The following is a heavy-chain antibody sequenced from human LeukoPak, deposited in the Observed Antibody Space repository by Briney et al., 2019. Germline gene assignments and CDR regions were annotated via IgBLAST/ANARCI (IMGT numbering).Heavy chain of an antibody. CDR3: ARESILGAFDI. J-gene: IGHJ3*02. CDR1: GFSFRDYH. CDR2: ISTDSVYT. D-gene: IGHD2-15*01. Sequence: GSLRLSCAASGFSFRDYHMSWIRQAPGKGLEWVSYISTDSVYTNYADPVKGRFTISRDNAKNSLYLQLNSLRAEDPAVYYCARESILGAFDIWGQATMVTVSS. V-gene: IGHV3-11*05.